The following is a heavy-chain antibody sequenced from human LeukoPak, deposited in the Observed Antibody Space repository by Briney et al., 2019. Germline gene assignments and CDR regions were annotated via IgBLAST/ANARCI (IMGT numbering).Heavy chain of an antibody. CDR2: VTIDSSHT. V-gene: IGHV3-11*06. D-gene: IGHD3-16*01. Sequence: KAGGSLRLSCAASGFPFSSYHMRWIRQAPGQGLEWVSSVTIDSSHTNYADSVEGRFTLSRDNAKNSLYLQMNSLRAEDTAVYYCARETFYAFDFWGQGAMVIVSS. CDR1: GFPFSSYH. J-gene: IGHJ3*01. CDR3: ARETFYAFDF.